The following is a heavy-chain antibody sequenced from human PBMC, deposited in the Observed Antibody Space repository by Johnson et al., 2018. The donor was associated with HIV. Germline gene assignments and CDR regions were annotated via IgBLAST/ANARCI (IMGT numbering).Heavy chain of an antibody. Sequence: QVQLVESGGGVVQPGRSLRLSCAASGFTFSSYAMHWVRQAPGTGLAWVAVISYDGSNKYYADSVKGRFTTARDNSKNTLYLQMNSLGAEDAAVYYCARAQGFRELKYAFDIWGQGTMVTVSS. CDR3: ARAQGFRELKYAFDI. V-gene: IGHV3-30*04. CDR1: GFTFSSYA. D-gene: IGHD3-10*01. J-gene: IGHJ3*02. CDR2: ISYDGSNK.